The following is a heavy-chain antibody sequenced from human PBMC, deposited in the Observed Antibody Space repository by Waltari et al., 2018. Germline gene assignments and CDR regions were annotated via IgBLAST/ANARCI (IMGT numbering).Heavy chain of an antibody. CDR2: IYYSGST. CDR3: ARDQGEAAAGTYYYYGMDV. J-gene: IGHJ6*02. Sequence: QVQLQESGPGLVKPSETLSLTCTVSGGSISSYYWSWIRQPPGKGLEWIGYIYYSGSTNYNPALKRRVTIAVDTSKNQFSLKLSSVTAADTAVYYCARDQGEAAAGTYYYYGMDVWGQGTTVTVSS. CDR1: GGSISSYY. V-gene: IGHV4-59*01. D-gene: IGHD6-13*01.